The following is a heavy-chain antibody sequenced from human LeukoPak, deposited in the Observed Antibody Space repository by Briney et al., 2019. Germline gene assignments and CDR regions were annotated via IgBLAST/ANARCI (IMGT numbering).Heavy chain of an antibody. CDR3: ARQQEVDGWGGSCFFDY. D-gene: IGHD5-24*01. J-gene: IGHJ4*02. CDR2: IDYSGST. V-gene: IGHV4-59*08. CDR1: GGSISTYH. Sequence: SETLSLSCTVSGGSISTYHWSWIRQPPGKGLQWIGYIDYSGSTKYNPSLKSRVTISVDTSKSQFSLKLSSVTAADTAVYYCARQQEVDGWGGSCFFDYWGRGTLVTVSS.